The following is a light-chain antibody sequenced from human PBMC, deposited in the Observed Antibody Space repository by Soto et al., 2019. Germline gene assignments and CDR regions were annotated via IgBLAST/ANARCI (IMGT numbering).Light chain of an antibody. V-gene: IGLV2-23*02. CDR1: RSDFVSYNL. J-gene: IGLJ1*01. Sequence: QSVLTQPASVSGSPGQSITISFPGTRSDFVSYNLVSWYQQHPGKAPKLMIYEVSKRPSGVSNRFSGSKSGNTASLTISGLQAEDEADYYCCSYAASSTFYVFGTGTKVTVL. CDR3: CSYAASSTFYV. CDR2: EVS.